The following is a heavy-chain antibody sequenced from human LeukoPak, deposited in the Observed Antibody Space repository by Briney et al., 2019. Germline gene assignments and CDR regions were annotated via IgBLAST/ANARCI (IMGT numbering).Heavy chain of an antibody. V-gene: IGHV3-23*01. CDR3: AKESDCSNAAPEWGFDS. D-gene: IGHD3-3*01. Sequence: HPGGSLRLSCAASGFTFSIYAMSWVRQAPGKGLEWVSGISGSSSHTADADSVRGRFIISRDNTRNTLYLHMNSLRAEDTALYYCAKESDCSNAAPEWGFDSWGQGTLVTVSS. CDR1: GFTFSIYA. CDR2: ISGSSSHT. J-gene: IGHJ4*02.